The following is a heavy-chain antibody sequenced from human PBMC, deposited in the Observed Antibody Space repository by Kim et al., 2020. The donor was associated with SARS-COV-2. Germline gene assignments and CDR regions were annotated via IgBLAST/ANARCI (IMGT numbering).Heavy chain of an antibody. J-gene: IGHJ4*02. V-gene: IGHV4-34*01. CDR1: GATFNSFY. D-gene: IGHD6-6*01. Sequence: SETLSLTCAVHGATFNSFYWSWIRQSPGKGLEWIGEIDYSGKTNYNLSLKSRVTISVDTPKNQFSLHLTSVTAADTAVYFCARGSELYSSSSWCYWGQGT. CDR3: ARGSELYSSSSWCY. CDR2: IDYSGKT.